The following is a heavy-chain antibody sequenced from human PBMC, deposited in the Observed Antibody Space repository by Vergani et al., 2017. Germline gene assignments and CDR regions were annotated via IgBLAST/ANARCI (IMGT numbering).Heavy chain of an antibody. J-gene: IGHJ5*02. D-gene: IGHD3-16*02. CDR2: INHSGST. Sequence: QVQLQQWGAGLLKPSETLSLTCAVYGGSFSGYYWSWIRQPPGKGLEWIGEINHSGSTKYNPSLKSRVTISVDTSKNQFSLKLSSVTAADTAVYYCARGHAYYDYVWGSYRDWFDPWGQGTLVTVSS. CDR3: ARGHAYYDYVWGSYRDWFDP. V-gene: IGHV4-34*01. CDR1: GGSFSGYY.